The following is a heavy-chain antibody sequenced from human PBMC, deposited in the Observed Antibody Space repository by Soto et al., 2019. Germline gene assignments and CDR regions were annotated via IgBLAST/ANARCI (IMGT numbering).Heavy chain of an antibody. V-gene: IGHV3-66*04. D-gene: IGHD5-18*01. Sequence: ESGGGLVQPGGSLRLPCAASGVTVSSNYMSWVRQAPGKGLEWVSVIYSGGSTYYADSVKGRFTISRDNSKNTLYLQMNSLRAEDTAVYYCARHGYNYGGGYFDYWGQGTLVTVAS. CDR1: GVTVSSNY. CDR3: ARHGYNYGGGYFDY. CDR2: IYSGGST. J-gene: IGHJ4*02.